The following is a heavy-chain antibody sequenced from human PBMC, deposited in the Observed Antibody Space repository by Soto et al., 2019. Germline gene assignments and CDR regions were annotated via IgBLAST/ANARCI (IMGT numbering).Heavy chain of an antibody. CDR2: IWYDGSNK. D-gene: IGHD6-13*01. CDR1: GFTFSSYG. CDR3: ARDIGAAAAGSDYYGMDV. J-gene: IGHJ6*02. Sequence: QVQLVESGGGVVQPGRSLRLSCAASGFTFSSYGMHWVRQAPGKGLEWVAVIWYDGSNKYYADSVKGRFTISRDNSENTLYLQMNSLRAEDTAVYYCARDIGAAAAGSDYYGMDVWGQGTTVTVSS. V-gene: IGHV3-33*01.